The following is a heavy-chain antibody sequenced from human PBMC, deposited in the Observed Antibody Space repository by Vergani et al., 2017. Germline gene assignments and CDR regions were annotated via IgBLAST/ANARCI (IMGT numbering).Heavy chain of an antibody. D-gene: IGHD3-9*01. CDR1: NDSVSNTFYY. CDR3: ARRSGIVYDIFSGTQYFFDF. V-gene: IGHV4-39*07. J-gene: IGHJ4*02. Sequence: QVQLQESGPGLVKPSETLSLTCTVSNDSVSNTFYYWGWIRQTPGKGLEWIGSIYYSGSTYYNPSLESRVTISVDPSTNHFSLRLNSLTAADTAVYYCARRSGIVYDIFSGTQYFFDFWGQGTLVTVSS. CDR2: IYYSGST.